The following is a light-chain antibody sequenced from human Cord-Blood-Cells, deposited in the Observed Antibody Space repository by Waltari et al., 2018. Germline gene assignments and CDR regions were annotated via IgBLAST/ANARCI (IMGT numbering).Light chain of an antibody. CDR3: SSYTSSSTLV. Sequence: QSALTQPASVSGSPGQSITIPCTGTSSDVGGYNYVSWYKQHPGKAPKLMIYDVRNRPSGVSNRFSGSKSGNTASLTISGLQAEDEADYYCSSYTSSSTLVFGGGTKLTVL. CDR2: DVR. J-gene: IGLJ3*02. V-gene: IGLV2-14*01. CDR1: SSDVGGYNY.